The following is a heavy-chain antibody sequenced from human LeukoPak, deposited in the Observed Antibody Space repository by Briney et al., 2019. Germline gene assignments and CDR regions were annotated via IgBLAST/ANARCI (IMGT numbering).Heavy chain of an antibody. D-gene: IGHD2-2*01. CDR1: GGAINSGGYY. J-gene: IGHJ5*02. Sequence: SETLSLTCTVSGGAINSGGYYWSWIRQHPGKGLEWIGYIYYSGSTYYNPSLKSRVTISLDTSKNHFSLKLSPVTAADTAVYYCARGNVIVVVPATWFDPWGQGTLVTVSS. CDR2: IYYSGST. V-gene: IGHV4-31*03. CDR3: ARGNVIVVVPATWFDP.